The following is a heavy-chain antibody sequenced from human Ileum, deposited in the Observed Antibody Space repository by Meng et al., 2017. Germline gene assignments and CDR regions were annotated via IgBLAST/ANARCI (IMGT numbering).Heavy chain of an antibody. Sequence: GGSLRLSCAASGFSFSTVDVNWVRQAPGKGLEWVSGITGDGRATFYADSVRGRFTISKDNSKNRLDLQMNSLRAEDTAMYYCAKVNWHDQQGHWGQGTLVTVSS. J-gene: IGHJ4*02. D-gene: IGHD1-1*01. V-gene: IGHV3-23*01. CDR2: ITGDGRAT. CDR1: GFSFSTVD. CDR3: AKVNWHDQQGH.